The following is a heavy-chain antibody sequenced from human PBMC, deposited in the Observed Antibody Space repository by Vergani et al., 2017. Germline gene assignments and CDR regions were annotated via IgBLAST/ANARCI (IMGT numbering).Heavy chain of an antibody. V-gene: IGHV3-7*01. J-gene: IGHJ4*02. CDR1: GFTFSSYW. D-gene: IGHD2-2*01. CDR3: ARDAYCSSTSCSGMFDY. Sequence: EVQLVESGGGLVQPGGSLRLSCAASGFTFSSYWMSWVRQAPGKGLEWVANIKQDGSGKYYVDSVKGRFTISRDNAKNSLYLKMNSLRAEDTAVYYCARDAYCSSTSCSGMFDYWGQGTLVTVSS. CDR2: IKQDGSGK.